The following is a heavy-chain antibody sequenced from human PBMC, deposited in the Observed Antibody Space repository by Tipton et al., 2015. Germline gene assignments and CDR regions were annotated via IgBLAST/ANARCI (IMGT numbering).Heavy chain of an antibody. V-gene: IGHV4-31*03. CDR3: ARVKVATMLYYFDY. CDR2: IYYSGNT. J-gene: IGHJ4*02. CDR1: GGSISSGKYY. Sequence: TLSLTCTVSGGSISSGKYYWSWIRQHPGKGLEWIGYIYYSGNTYYNPSIKSRVTISVDTSKSQFSLKLTSVTAADTAVYYCARVKVATMLYYFDYWGQGTLVTVSS. D-gene: IGHD5-12*01.